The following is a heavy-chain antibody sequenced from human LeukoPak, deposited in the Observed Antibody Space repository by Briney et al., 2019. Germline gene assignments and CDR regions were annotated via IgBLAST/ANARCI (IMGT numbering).Heavy chain of an antibody. D-gene: IGHD3-10*01. J-gene: IGHJ6*03. CDR3: ARGYYGSGSHCCHMDV. CDR2: INHSGST. CDR1: VGSFSGHY. Sequence: SETLSLTCAVYVGSFSGHYWSWIRQPPGKGLEWIGEINHSGSTNYNSSHKSRVTISVDTSKNQFSLKLSSVTAADTAVYYCARGYYGSGSHCCHMDVWGKGTTITVS. V-gene: IGHV4-34*01.